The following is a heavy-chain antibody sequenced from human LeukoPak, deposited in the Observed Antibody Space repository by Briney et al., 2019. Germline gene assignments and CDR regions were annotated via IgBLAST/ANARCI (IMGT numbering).Heavy chain of an antibody. D-gene: IGHD3-3*01. CDR1: GFTFSSYS. V-gene: IGHV3-48*01. Sequence: GGSLRLSCAASGFTFSSYSMNWVRQAPGKGLEWVSYISSSSSTIYYADSVKGRFTISRDNAKNSLYLQMNSLRAEDTAVYYCARDPRFLEWLPYDYWAREPWSPSPQ. J-gene: IGHJ4*02. CDR3: ARDPRFLEWLPYDY. CDR2: ISSSSSTI.